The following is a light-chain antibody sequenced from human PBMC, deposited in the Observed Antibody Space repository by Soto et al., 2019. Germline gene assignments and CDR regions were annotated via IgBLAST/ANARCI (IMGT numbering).Light chain of an antibody. J-gene: IGLJ1*01. Sequence: QSVLTQPPSASETPGQTVTISCSGGTSNIKYNYVYWFQQVPGTAPKLLIYRNDQRPSGVPARFSGSKSGTSASLAINGLRSEDEADYYCATWSDGLSGFVFGTGTKVTVL. CDR1: TSNIKYNY. CDR2: RND. CDR3: ATWSDGLSGFV. V-gene: IGLV1-47*01.